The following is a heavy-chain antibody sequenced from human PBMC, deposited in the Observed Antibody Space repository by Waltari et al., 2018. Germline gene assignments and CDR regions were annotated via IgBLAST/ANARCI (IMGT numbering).Heavy chain of an antibody. Sequence: EVQLVESGGGLVQPGGSLRLSCAASGVTFSSDWRSWVRQAPGKGLEGLANIKQDGSEKYYVDSVKGRFTISRDNAKNSLYLQMNSLRAEDTAVYYCAREGQWLGWGVDYWGQGTLVTVSS. CDR2: IKQDGSEK. CDR1: GVTFSSDW. J-gene: IGHJ4*02. V-gene: IGHV3-7*01. D-gene: IGHD6-19*01. CDR3: AREGQWLGWGVDY.